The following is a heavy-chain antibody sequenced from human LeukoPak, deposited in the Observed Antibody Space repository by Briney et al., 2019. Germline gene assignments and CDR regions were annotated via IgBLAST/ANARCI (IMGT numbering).Heavy chain of an antibody. Sequence: SETLSLTCTVSGGSISSGGHYWSWIRQHPGKGLEWIGYIYYSGSTYYNPSLKSRVTISVDTSKNQFSLKLSSVTAADTAVYYCASGNREMAKPYYFDYWGQGTLVTVSS. CDR3: ASGNREMAKPYYFDY. V-gene: IGHV4-31*03. CDR1: GGSISSGGHY. CDR2: IYYSGST. D-gene: IGHD1-1*01. J-gene: IGHJ4*02.